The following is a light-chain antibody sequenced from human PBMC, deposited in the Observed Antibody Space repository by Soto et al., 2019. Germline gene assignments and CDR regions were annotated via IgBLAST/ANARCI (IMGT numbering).Light chain of an antibody. J-gene: IGKJ1*01. V-gene: IGKV3-20*01. CDR1: QSVSSSY. Sequence: EVVLTQSPGTLSLSPGERATLSCRASQSVSSSYLAWYQQKPGQAPRLLIYGASSRATGIPDRFSGSVSGTDFTLTISRVEPEDFAVYYCQQYGGSPQTFGQGTKVDIK. CDR2: GAS. CDR3: QQYGGSPQT.